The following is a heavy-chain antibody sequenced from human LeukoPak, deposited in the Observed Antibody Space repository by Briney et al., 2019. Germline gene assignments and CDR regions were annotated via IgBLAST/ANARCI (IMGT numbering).Heavy chain of an antibody. CDR1: GGSFSGYY. V-gene: IGHV4-34*01. CDR2: INHSGST. D-gene: IGHD2-2*01. CDR3: ARAIVVVPAPNYYYGMDV. Sequence: SETLSLTCAVYGGSFSGYYWSWIRQPPGKGLEWIGEINHSGSTNYNPSLKSRVTISVDTSKSQFSLKLSSVTAADTAVYYCARAIVVVPAPNYYYGMDVWGQGTTVTVSS. J-gene: IGHJ6*02.